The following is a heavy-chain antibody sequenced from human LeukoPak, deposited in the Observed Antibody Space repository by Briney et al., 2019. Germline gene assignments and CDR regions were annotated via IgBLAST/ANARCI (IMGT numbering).Heavy chain of an antibody. Sequence: PGGSLRLSCAASGFTLSNYWMSWVRQAPGKGLEWVANIKQDGSEKNYVDSVKGRFTISRDNAKNSLYLQMNSPRVEGTAVYYCARDHGFWYSGSYYSDYWGQGTQVTVSS. V-gene: IGHV3-7*01. CDR2: IKQDGSEK. CDR1: GFTLSNYW. CDR3: ARDHGFWYSGSYYSDY. D-gene: IGHD1-26*01. J-gene: IGHJ4*02.